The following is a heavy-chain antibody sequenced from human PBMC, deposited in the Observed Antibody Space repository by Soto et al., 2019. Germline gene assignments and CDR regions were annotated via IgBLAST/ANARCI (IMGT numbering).Heavy chain of an antibody. CDR2: ISGSGGST. V-gene: IGHV3-23*01. CDR1: GFTFSSYA. D-gene: IGHD6-19*01. Sequence: EVQLLESGGGLVQPGGSLRLSCAASGFTFSSYAMSWVRQAPGKGLEWVSAISGSGGSTDYADSVKGRFTISRDNSKNTLYLQMNSLRAEDTAVYYCAKEGYSRGWYAGPPPYYYGMDVWGQGTTVTVSS. CDR3: AKEGYSRGWYAGPPPYYYGMDV. J-gene: IGHJ6*02.